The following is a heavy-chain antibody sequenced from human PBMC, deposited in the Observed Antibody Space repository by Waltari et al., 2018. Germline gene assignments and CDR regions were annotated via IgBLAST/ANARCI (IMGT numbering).Heavy chain of an antibody. CDR3: ATTSGIAAAFDY. V-gene: IGHV4-38-2*01. J-gene: IGHJ4*02. CDR2: IYHSGST. D-gene: IGHD6-13*01. CDR1: GYSISSGYY. Sequence: QVQLQESGPGLVKPSATLSLTCAVSGYSISSGYYWGWIRQPPGKGLEWIGSIYHSGSTYYNPSLKSRVTISVDTSKNQFSLKLSSVTAADTAVYYCATTSGIAAAFDYWGQGTLVTVSS.